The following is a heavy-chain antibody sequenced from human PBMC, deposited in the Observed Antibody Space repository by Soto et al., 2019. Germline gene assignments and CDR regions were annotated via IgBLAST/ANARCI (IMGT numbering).Heavy chain of an antibody. J-gene: IGHJ4*02. CDR2: IYSGGST. V-gene: IGHV3-66*04. CDR3: ARQSWYEYYFDY. CDR1: GFTVSSNY. D-gene: IGHD6-13*01. Sequence: GGSLRLSCAASGFTVSSNYMSWVRQAPGKGLEWVSVIYSGGSTYYADSVKGRFTISRDNSKNTLYLQMNSLRAEDTAVYYCARQSWYEYYFDYWGQGTLVTVSS.